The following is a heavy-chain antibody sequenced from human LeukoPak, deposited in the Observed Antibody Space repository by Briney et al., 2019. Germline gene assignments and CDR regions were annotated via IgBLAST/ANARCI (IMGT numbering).Heavy chain of an antibody. CDR2: MNPNSGNT. J-gene: IGHJ6*02. Sequence: ASVKVSCKASGGTFSSYAINWVRQATGQGLEWMGWMNPNSGNTGYAQKFQGRVTMTRNTSISTAYMELSSLRSEDTAVYYCARGASRTSLYYYGMDVWGQGTTVTVSS. CDR1: GGTFSSYA. CDR3: ARGASRTSLYYYGMDV. D-gene: IGHD2-2*01. V-gene: IGHV1-8*02.